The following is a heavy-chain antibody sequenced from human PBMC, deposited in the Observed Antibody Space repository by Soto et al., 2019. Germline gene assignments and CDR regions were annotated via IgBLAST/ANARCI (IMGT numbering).Heavy chain of an antibody. CDR2: IIPIFGTA. CDR1: GGTFSSYA. J-gene: IGHJ2*01. CDR3: ARGTYDSSVHLIWYFDL. V-gene: IGHV1-69*06. D-gene: IGHD3-22*01. Sequence: QVQLVQSGAEVKKPGSSVKVSCKASGGTFSSYAISWVRQAPGQGLEWMGGIIPIFGTANYAQKFQGRVTITADKSTSTAYMELSSLRSEDTAVYYCARGTYDSSVHLIWYFDLWGRGTLVTVSS.